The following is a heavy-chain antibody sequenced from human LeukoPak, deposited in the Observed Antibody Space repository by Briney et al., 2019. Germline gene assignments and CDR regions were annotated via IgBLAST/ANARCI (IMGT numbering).Heavy chain of an antibody. J-gene: IGHJ5*02. V-gene: IGHV4-39*07. D-gene: IGHD6-6*01. CDR1: GGSISSSSYY. CDR2: IYYSGST. Sequence: PSETLSLTCTVSGGSISSSSYYWGWIRQPPGKGLEWIGSIYYSGSTYYNPSLKSRVTISVDTSKNQFSLKLSSVTAADTAVYYCARATGYSSSTGWFDPWGQGTLVAVSS. CDR3: ARATGYSSSTGWFDP.